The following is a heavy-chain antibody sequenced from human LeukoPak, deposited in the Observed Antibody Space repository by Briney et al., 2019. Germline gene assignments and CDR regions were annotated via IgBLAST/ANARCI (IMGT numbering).Heavy chain of an antibody. Sequence: GGSLRLSCVASGFTFGKYWMSWVRQAPGKGLEWVANIRLDGSEKNYVDSVKGRFTISRDNTKNSLYPQMNSLRVEDTAVFYCARDQYDTWSRRGNFDSWGQGTLVIVSS. D-gene: IGHD3-3*01. V-gene: IGHV3-7*03. J-gene: IGHJ4*02. CDR3: ARDQYDTWSRRGNFDS. CDR1: GFTFGKYW. CDR2: IRLDGSEK.